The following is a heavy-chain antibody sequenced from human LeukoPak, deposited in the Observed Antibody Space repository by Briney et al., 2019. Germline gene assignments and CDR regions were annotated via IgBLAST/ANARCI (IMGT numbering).Heavy chain of an antibody. CDR3: ARDMAGDYYDSGSFGYFDY. J-gene: IGHJ4*02. V-gene: IGHV3-66*01. CDR2: IYSGGSE. Sequence: GGSLRLSCAASGFXVSSNYMSWVRQAPGKGLEWVSVIYSGGSEYYADSVKGRFTISRDTFKNRLYLQMNSLRAEDTAVYYCARDMAGDYYDSGSFGYFDYWGQGTLVTVSS. D-gene: IGHD3-22*01. CDR1: GFXVSSNY.